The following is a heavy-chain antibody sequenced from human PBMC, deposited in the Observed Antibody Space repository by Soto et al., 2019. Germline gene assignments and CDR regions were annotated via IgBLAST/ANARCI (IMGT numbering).Heavy chain of an antibody. V-gene: IGHV3-23*01. CDR1: GFTFSSYA. CDR2: ISGSGGST. D-gene: IGHD6-19*01. CDR3: AKSGRSSGWYCLDY. J-gene: IGHJ4*02. Sequence: GGSLRLSCAASGFTFSSYAMSWVRQAPGKGLEWVSAISGSGGSTYYADSVKGRFTISSDNSKNTLYLQMNSLRAEDTAVYYCAKSGRSSGWYCLDYWGQGTLVTVSS.